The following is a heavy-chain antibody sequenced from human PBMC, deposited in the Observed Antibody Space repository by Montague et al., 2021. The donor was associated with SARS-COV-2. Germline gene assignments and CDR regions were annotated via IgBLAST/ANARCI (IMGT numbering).Heavy chain of an antibody. Sequence: SETLSLTCSVSGFSISSGYYWGWIRQTPGKGLEWIGSRCQNGATYYSPSLKRPVTILLDTTKNQFSLSLTSVTAADTAVYYCARSGVGIFDFSYFDSWGQGSLVIVS. CDR1: GFSISSGYY. D-gene: IGHD3-3*01. CDR2: RCQNGAT. J-gene: IGHJ4*02. V-gene: IGHV4-38-2*02. CDR3: ARSGVGIFDFSYFDS.